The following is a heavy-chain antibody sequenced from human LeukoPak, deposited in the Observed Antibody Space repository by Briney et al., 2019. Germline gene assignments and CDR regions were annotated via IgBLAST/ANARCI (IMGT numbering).Heavy chain of an antibody. V-gene: IGHV4-30-2*02. J-gene: IGHJ4*02. D-gene: IGHD6-13*01. CDR2: IYHSGST. CDR1: GGSISSGGYS. CDR3: ARGGIEAAALVHLVY. Sequence: PSETLSLTCAVSGGSISSGGYSWSWIRQPPGKGLEWIGYIYHSGSTNYNPSLKSRVTIAVDTSKNQFSLKLSSVTAADTAVYYCARGGIEAAALVHLVYWGQGTLVTVSS.